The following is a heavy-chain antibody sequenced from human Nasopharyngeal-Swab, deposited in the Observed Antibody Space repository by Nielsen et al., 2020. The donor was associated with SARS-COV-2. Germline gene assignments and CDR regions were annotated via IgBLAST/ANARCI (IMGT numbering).Heavy chain of an antibody. V-gene: IGHV3-30-3*01. CDR3: AREGTSSGFDY. D-gene: IGHD6-19*01. Sequence: GGSLRLSCAASGFTFSSYAMHWVRQAPGKGLEWVAVISYDGSNKYYADSVKGRFTISRDNSKNTLYLQVNSLRAEDTAVYYCAREGTSSGFDYWGQGTLVTVSS. J-gene: IGHJ4*02. CDR1: GFTFSSYA. CDR2: ISYDGSNK.